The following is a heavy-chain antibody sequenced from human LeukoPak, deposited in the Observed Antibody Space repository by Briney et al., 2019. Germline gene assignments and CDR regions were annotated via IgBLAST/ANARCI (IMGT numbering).Heavy chain of an antibody. V-gene: IGHV4-59*01. CDR3: ARDLGGIAVAGYFDY. Sequence: SETLSLTCTVPGGSISSFYWSWIRQPPGKGLEWIGYIYYSGSTNYNPSLKSRVTISVDTSKNQFSLKLSSVTAADTAVYYCARDLGGIAVAGYFDYWGQGTLVTVSS. CDR1: GGSISSFY. CDR2: IYYSGST. J-gene: IGHJ4*02. D-gene: IGHD6-19*01.